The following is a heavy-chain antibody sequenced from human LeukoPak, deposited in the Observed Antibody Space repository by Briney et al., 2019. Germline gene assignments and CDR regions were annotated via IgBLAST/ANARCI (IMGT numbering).Heavy chain of an antibody. J-gene: IGHJ4*02. D-gene: IGHD3-10*01. Sequence: SETLSLTCTVSDGSISSYYWSWIRQPPGKGLEWIGYIYYSGSSNYNPSLKSRVTISVDTSKNQFSLKVSSVTAADTAVYYCARVLKFSYNSGSFSYYFDYWGRGTLVTVSS. CDR3: ARVLKFSYNSGSFSYYFDY. V-gene: IGHV4-59*01. CDR2: IYYSGSS. CDR1: DGSISSYY.